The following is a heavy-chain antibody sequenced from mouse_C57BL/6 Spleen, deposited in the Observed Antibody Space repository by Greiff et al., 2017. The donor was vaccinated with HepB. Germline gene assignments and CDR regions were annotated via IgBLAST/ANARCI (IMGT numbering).Heavy chain of an antibody. CDR2: ISYDGSN. D-gene: IGHD1-1*01. Sequence: EVKLQESGPGLVKPSQSLSLTCSVTGYSITSGYYWNLIRQFPGNKLEWMGYISYDGSNNYNPSLKNRISITRDTSKNQFFLKLNSVTTEDTATYYCANTVVYWYFDVWGTGTTVTVSS. J-gene: IGHJ1*03. CDR3: ANTVVYWYFDV. CDR1: GYSITSGYY. V-gene: IGHV3-6*01.